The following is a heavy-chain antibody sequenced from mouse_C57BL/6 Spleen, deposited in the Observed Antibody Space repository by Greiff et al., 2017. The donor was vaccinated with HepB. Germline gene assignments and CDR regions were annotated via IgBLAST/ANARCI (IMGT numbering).Heavy chain of an antibody. CDR1: GFSLTSYA. D-gene: IGHD1-1*01. V-gene: IGHV2-9-1*01. J-gene: IGHJ1*03. CDR3: ARNPSYYGSSYVGYFDV. CDR2: IWTGGGT. Sequence: QVQLKESGPGLVAPSQSLSITCTVSGFSLTSYAISWVRQPPGKGLEWLGVIWTGGGTNYNSALKSRLSISKDNSKSQVFLKMNSLQTDDTARYYCARNPSYYGSSYVGYFDVWGTGTTVTVSS.